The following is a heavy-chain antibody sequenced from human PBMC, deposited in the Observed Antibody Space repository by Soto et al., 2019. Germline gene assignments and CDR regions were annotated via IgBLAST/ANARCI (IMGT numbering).Heavy chain of an antibody. J-gene: IGHJ4*02. V-gene: IGHV4-34*01. CDR2: INHSGTT. CDR1: TSFSGYY. D-gene: IGHD1-26*01. Sequence: ETLSLTCAVYTSFSGYYWSWIRQAPGKGLEWIGEINHSGTTYYNPSLKSRVTMSVDTSENQFSLKLTSVTAVDTAVYYCARREIQGPIDYWGQGTLVTVSS. CDR3: ARREIQGPIDY.